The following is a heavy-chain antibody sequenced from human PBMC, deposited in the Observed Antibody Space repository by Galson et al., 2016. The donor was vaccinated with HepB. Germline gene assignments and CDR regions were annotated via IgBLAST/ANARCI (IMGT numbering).Heavy chain of an antibody. CDR1: GFTFSDYY. J-gene: IGHJ2*01. CDR3: ARDKFTGLVRRDWYFDL. V-gene: IGHV3-11*04. Sequence: SLRLSCAASGFTFSDYYMSWIRQAPGKGLEWVSYISSSGSSIYYADSVKGRFTISRDNAKNSLYLQMNSLRAEDTAVYYCARDKFTGLVRRDWYFDLWGRGTLVTVSS. CDR2: ISSSGSSI. D-gene: IGHD2-8*02.